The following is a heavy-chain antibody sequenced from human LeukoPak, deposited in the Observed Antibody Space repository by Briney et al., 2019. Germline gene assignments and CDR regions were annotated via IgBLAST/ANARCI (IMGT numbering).Heavy chain of an antibody. Sequence: SETLSLTCTVAGGSNKGFYWTWIRQPPGKALEWIGYIHYTGTTTKYNPSLKSRLIISLNTPTNQFSLQLTSVTAADTAIYYCTRLSGHGWSDFWGQGSLVTVSS. D-gene: IGHD3-10*01. V-gene: IGHV4-59*08. CDR1: GGSNKGFY. J-gene: IGHJ4*02. CDR3: TRLSGHGWSDF. CDR2: IHYTGTTT.